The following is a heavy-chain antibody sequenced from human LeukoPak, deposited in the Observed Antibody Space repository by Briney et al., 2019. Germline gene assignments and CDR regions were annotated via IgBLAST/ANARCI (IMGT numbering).Heavy chain of an antibody. CDR3: AKDYYDSSGYSPHWFDP. CDR1: GFTFSSYA. Sequence: GGSLRLSCAASGFTFSSYAMSWVRQAPGKGLEWVSAISGSGGSTYYADSVKGRLTISRDNSKNTLYLQMNSLRAEDTAVYYCAKDYYDSSGYSPHWFDPWGQGTLVTVSS. V-gene: IGHV3-23*01. D-gene: IGHD3-22*01. J-gene: IGHJ5*02. CDR2: ISGSGGST.